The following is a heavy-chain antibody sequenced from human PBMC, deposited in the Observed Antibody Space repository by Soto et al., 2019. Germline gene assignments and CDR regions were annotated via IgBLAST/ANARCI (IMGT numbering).Heavy chain of an antibody. CDR1: GYTFTGNF. CDR3: ARDRMGSGYDIDYYYYGMDV. CDR2: INPSGGST. D-gene: IGHD5-12*01. J-gene: IGHJ6*02. Sequence: QVQLIQSGAEVQKPGASVKVSCKTSGYTFTGNFIHWVRQAPGQGLEWMGIINPSGGSTTYAQKFQDRVTMTTDASTTTVYMDLSSLTSEDTAVYYCARDRMGSGYDIDYYYYGMDVWGPGTTVIVSS. V-gene: IGHV1-46*01.